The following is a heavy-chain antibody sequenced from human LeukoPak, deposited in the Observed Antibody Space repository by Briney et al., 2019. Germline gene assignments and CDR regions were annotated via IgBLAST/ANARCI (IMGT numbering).Heavy chain of an antibody. V-gene: IGHV1-8*03. CDR2: MNPKNGNT. CDR1: GYTFSRHD. J-gene: IGHJ4*02. CDR3: ARETTTNDGVFDY. D-gene: IGHD4-11*01. Sequence: ASVKVSCKASGYTFSRHDINWVRQATGQGLEWMGWMNPKNGNTGCAQNFQGRVTFTRDTSISTAYMELNNLRSDDTAVYYCARETTTNDGVFDYWGQGTLVIVSS.